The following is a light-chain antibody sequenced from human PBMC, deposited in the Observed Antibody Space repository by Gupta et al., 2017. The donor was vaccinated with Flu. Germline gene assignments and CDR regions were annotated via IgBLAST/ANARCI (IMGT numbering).Light chain of an antibody. CDR3: CAYAGTDTLV. J-gene: IGLJ2*01. CDR2: DVS. CDR1: SSAVGGYNY. V-gene: IGLV2-11*01. Sequence: ALTQPRSVSGSPGQSVTISCTGTSSAVGGYNYVSWYHQPPGKATKLMIYDVSNRPAGVPGRFSASEAGNTAALTISAHEEEDDADYYACAYAGTDTLVFGGGTKLTVL.